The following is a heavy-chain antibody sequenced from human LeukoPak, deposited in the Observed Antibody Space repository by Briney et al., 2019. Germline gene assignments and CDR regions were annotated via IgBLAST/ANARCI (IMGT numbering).Heavy chain of an antibody. CDR1: GYTFTDYH. CDR3: ARETMMEGKYSDH. J-gene: IGHJ4*02. CDR2: INPKSGGT. D-gene: IGHD3-22*01. V-gene: IGHV1-2*06. Sequence: ASVKVSCKASGYTFTDYHIHWVRQVPGQGLEWMGRINPKSGGTDYSQSFQGRVTMTSDTSISAAYLELSRLKSDDTAIYYCARETMMEGKYSDHWDQGTLVTVSS.